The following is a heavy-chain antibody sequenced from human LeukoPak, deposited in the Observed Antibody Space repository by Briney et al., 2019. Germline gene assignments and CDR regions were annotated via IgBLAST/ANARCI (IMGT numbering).Heavy chain of an antibody. J-gene: IGHJ5*02. V-gene: IGHV1-2*02. CDR1: GYTFTGYY. Sequence: ASVKVSCKASGYTFTGYYMHWVRQAPGQGLEWMGWINPNSGGTNYAQKFQGRVTMTRDTSISTAYMELSRLRSDDTAVYYCARVRIGYCSSTSCPNWFDPWGRGTLVTVSS. CDR2: INPNSGGT. D-gene: IGHD2-2*01. CDR3: ARVRIGYCSSTSCPNWFDP.